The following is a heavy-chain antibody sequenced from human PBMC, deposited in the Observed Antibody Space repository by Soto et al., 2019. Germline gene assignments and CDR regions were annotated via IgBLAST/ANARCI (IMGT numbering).Heavy chain of an antibody. D-gene: IGHD3-22*01. CDR3: AKDRKFRSYFESSGCYKS. CDR1: GFTFRNQD. V-gene: IGHV3-23*01. J-gene: IGHJ5*02. Sequence: EVQLLESGGGLVQPGGSLRLSCVASGFTFRNQDMRWVRQAPGKGLEWVSGISGSGVITYYADSVKGRFTISRDNSKNTLYLQMNSLRAEDTAVYYCAKDRKFRSYFESSGCYKSWGQGTLVTVSS. CDR2: ISGSGVIT.